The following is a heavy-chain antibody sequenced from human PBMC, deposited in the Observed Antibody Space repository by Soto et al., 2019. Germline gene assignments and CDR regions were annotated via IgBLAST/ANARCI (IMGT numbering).Heavy chain of an antibody. CDR2: IYWDVSK. J-gene: IGHJ4*02. D-gene: IGHD3-9*01. CDR3: AHKGPEDWPLDY. CDR1: GFSLSTSGVG. V-gene: IGHV2-5*02. Sequence: QITLKESGPPLVRPTQTLTLTCAFSGFSLSTSGVGVGWIRQPPGKALEWLAVIYWDVSKHYSPSLRSRLTITKDTSKYHVVLTMTNMDPMDTGTYYCAHKGPEDWPLDYWGQGTLVTVSS.